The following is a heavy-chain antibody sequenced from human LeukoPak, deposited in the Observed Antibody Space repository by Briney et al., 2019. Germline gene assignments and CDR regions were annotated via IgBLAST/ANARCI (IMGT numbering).Heavy chain of an antibody. CDR3: ARDSASSSGWFDY. CDR1: GGTFTSYA. D-gene: IGHD6-19*01. Sequence: SVTVSCKSSGGTFTSYAISWVRQAPGQGLEWMGRIIPIFGIANYAQKFQGRVTITADKSTSTAYMELSSLRSEDTAVYYCARDSASSSGWFDYWGQGTLVTVSS. CDR2: IIPIFGIA. J-gene: IGHJ4*02. V-gene: IGHV1-69*04.